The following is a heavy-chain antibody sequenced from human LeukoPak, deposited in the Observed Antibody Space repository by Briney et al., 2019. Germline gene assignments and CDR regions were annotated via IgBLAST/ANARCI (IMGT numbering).Heavy chain of an antibody. D-gene: IGHD3-22*01. Sequence: GGSLRLSCAASGFTFSSYSMNWVRQAPGKGLEWVSSISSSSSYIYYADSVKGRFTISRDNAKNSLYLQMNSLRAGDTAVYYCAREVWHYDSSGYYYRGAFDIWGQGTMVTVSS. CDR2: ISSSSSYI. V-gene: IGHV3-21*01. CDR3: AREVWHYDSSGYYYRGAFDI. J-gene: IGHJ3*02. CDR1: GFTFSSYS.